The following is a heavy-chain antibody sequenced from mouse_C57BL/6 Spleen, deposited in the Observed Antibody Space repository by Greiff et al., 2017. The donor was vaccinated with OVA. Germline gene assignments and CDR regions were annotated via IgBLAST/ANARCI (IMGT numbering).Heavy chain of an antibody. D-gene: IGHD2-5*01. J-gene: IGHJ3*01. V-gene: IGHV1-9*01. Sequence: QVQLKESGAELMKPGASVKLSCKATGYTFTGYWIEWVKQRPGHGLEWIGEILPGSGSTNYNEKFKGKATFTADTSSNTAYIQLSSLTTEDTAIDYCAGYSKSFAYWGQGTLVTVSA. CDR2: ILPGSGST. CDR3: AGYSKSFAY. CDR1: GYTFTGYW.